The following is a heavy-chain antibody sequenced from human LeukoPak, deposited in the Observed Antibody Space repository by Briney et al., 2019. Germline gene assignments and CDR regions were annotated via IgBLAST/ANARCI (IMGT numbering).Heavy chain of an antibody. D-gene: IGHD1-7*01. V-gene: IGHV3-48*01. Sequence: PGGSLRLSCAASGFTFSSYSMNWVRQAPGKGLEWVSYISGGSDTIDYADSVKGRFTISRDNAKNSLYLQINSLRAEDTAVYYCAKDERNWNYNLASQTYDWGQGTLVTVSS. CDR1: GFTFSSYS. J-gene: IGHJ4*02. CDR2: ISGGSDTI. CDR3: AKDERNWNYNLASQTYD.